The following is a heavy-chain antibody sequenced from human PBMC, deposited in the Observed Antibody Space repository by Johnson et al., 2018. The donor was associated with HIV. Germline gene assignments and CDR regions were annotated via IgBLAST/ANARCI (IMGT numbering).Heavy chain of an antibody. CDR2: IKRRTDGGTT. Sequence: MQLVESGGGLVKPGGSLRLSCAASGFTFSNSWMSWVRQAPGKGLEWVGRIKRRTDGGTTDYVAPVKGRFTISRDDSKNTLYLQMNSLKTEDAAVYYCSAVLGDCSCGSCYSMDTNAFDIWGQGTMVTVSS. D-gene: IGHD2-15*01. CDR1: GFTFSNSW. V-gene: IGHV3-15*01. CDR3: SAVLGDCSCGSCYSMDTNAFDI. J-gene: IGHJ3*02.